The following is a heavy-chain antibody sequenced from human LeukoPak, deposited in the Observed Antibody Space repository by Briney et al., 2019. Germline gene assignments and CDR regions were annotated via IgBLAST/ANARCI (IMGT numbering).Heavy chain of an antibody. D-gene: IGHD2-15*01. CDR3: AKARAATHCSGGSCYFDY. V-gene: IGHV4-30-4*01. CDR2: IYYSGSA. CDR1: GGSISSGDYY. J-gene: IGHJ4*02. Sequence: SETLSLTCTVSGGSISSGDYYWTWIRQPPGKGLEWIGYIYYSGSAYYNPSLKSRVTISLDTSKSQFSLKLNSVTAADTALYYCAKARAATHCSGGSCYFDYWGQGTLVTVSS.